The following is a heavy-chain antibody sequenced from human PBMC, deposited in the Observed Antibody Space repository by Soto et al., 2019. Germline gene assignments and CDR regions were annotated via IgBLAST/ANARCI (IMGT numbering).Heavy chain of an antibody. D-gene: IGHD3-16*01. V-gene: IGHV1-18*01. J-gene: IGHJ6*02. CDR2: INTYNGNT. Sequence: QVQLVQSGAEVKNPGASVKVSCKTSGYVCTSYGIGWARQAPGQGLEWMGWINTYNGNTNYAQNLQGRVTLTTDTSTSTAYMELRSLRSNDTAIYYCVLVDVYVTPSPQDVWGQGTTVNVSS. CDR3: VLVDVYVTPSPQDV. CDR1: GYVCTSYG.